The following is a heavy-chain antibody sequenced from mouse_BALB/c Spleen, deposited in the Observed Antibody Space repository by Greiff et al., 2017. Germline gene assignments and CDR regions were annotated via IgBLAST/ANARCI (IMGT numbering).Heavy chain of an antibody. J-gene: IGHJ2*01. CDR1: GYSITSDYA. CDR2: ISYSGST. Sequence: EVMLVESGPGLVKPSQSLSLTCTVTGYSITSDYAWNWIRQFPGNKLEWMGYISYSGSTSYNPSLKSRISITRDTSKNQFFLQLNSVTTEDTATYYCAREGVTLDYWGQGTTLTVSS. D-gene: IGHD2-3*01. CDR3: AREGVTLDY. V-gene: IGHV3-2*02.